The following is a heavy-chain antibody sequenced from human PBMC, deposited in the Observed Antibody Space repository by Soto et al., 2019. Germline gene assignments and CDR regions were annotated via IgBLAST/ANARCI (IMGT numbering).Heavy chain of an antibody. D-gene: IGHD2-21*02. Sequence: PSETLSLTCAVSGGSISSSNWWSWVRQPPGKGLEWIGEIYHSGSTNYNPSLKSRVTISVDKSKNQFSLKLSSVTAADTAVYYCASSSDCGGDCYSGYFDYWGQGTLVTVSS. J-gene: IGHJ4*02. CDR3: ASSSDCGGDCYSGYFDY. CDR2: IYHSGST. CDR1: GGSISSSNW. V-gene: IGHV4-4*02.